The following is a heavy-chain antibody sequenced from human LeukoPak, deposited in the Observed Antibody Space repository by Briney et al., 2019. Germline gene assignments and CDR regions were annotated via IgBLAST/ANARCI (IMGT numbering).Heavy chain of an antibody. CDR2: IYHSGST. CDR1: GGSISSGGYS. Sequence: SETLSLTCAVSGGSISSGGYSWSWIRQPPGKGLVWIGYIYHSGSTYYNPSLKSRVTISVDRSKNQFSLKLSSVTAADTAVYYCARWTLLPPYFDYWGQGTLVTVSS. J-gene: IGHJ4*02. V-gene: IGHV4-30-2*01. CDR3: ARWTLLPPYFDY. D-gene: IGHD2-21*01.